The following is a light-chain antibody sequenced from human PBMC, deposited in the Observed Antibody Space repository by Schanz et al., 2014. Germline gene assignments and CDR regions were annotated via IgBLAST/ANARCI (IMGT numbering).Light chain of an antibody. CDR1: QSVSSN. Sequence: EIVLTQSPATLSLSPGERATLSCRASQSVSSNLAWYQQKPGQAPRLLIYGASIRAAGVPARVSGSGSGTEFTLTITSLQSEDFAGYYCQQYDNWPPLTFGGGTKVELK. J-gene: IGKJ4*01. CDR2: GAS. V-gene: IGKV3-15*01. CDR3: QQYDNWPPLT.